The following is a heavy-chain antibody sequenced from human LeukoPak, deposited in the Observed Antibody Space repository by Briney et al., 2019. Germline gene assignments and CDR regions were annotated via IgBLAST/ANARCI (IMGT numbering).Heavy chain of an antibody. CDR3: ARGGFGFGELVPSDWFDP. Sequence: SWIRQPPGKGXEWIWEINHSGSTNYNPSLTSRVTISVDTSKNQFSLKLSSVTAADTAVYYCARGGFGFGELVPSDWFDPWGQGTLVTVSS. J-gene: IGHJ5*02. V-gene: IGHV4-34*01. CDR2: INHSGST. D-gene: IGHD3-10*01.